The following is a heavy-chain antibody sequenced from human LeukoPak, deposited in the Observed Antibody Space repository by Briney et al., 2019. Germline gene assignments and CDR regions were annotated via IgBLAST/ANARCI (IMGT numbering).Heavy chain of an antibody. CDR1: GLTFSSYA. CDR3: ARSALGYSSSFDY. Sequence: GGTLRLSCAASGLTFSSYAMHWVRQAPGKGLEWVAVISYDGSNKYYADSVKGRFTISRDNSKNTLYLQMNSLRAEDTAVYYCARSALGYSSSFDYWGQGTLVTVSS. D-gene: IGHD6-13*01. CDR2: ISYDGSNK. V-gene: IGHV3-30*04. J-gene: IGHJ4*02.